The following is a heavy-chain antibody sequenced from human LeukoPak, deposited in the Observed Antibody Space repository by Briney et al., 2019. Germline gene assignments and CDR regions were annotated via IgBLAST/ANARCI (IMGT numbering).Heavy chain of an antibody. J-gene: IGHJ4*02. V-gene: IGHV3-48*03. Sequence: GRSLRLSCAASGFTFSSYEMNWVRQAPGKGLEWVSYISSSGSTVYYADSVKGRFAISRDNAENSVYLQMNSLRAEDTAVYYCARPRIAAGGIYYFDFWGQGTLVTVSS. CDR2: ISSSGSTV. D-gene: IGHD6-13*01. CDR3: ARPRIAAGGIYYFDF. CDR1: GFTFSSYE.